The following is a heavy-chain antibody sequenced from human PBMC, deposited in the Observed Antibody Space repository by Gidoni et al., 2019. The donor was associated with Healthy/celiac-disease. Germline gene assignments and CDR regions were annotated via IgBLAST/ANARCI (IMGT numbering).Heavy chain of an antibody. J-gene: IGHJ3*01. D-gene: IGHD3-22*01. CDR3: AKPLLTMLLVDAFDL. CDR1: GFTFSNYA. Sequence: EVQLLESGGGLVQPGGSLRLSCAASGFTFSNYAMSWVRQAPGKGLEWVSAISGSGGSTYYADSVKGRFTISRDNSKNTLSLQMNSLRAEDTAVFYCAKPLLTMLLVDAFDLWGQGTMVTVSS. V-gene: IGHV3-23*01. CDR2: ISGSGGST.